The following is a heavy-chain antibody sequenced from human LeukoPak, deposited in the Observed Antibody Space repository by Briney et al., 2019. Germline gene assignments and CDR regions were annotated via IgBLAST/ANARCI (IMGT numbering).Heavy chain of an antibody. V-gene: IGHV4-39*07. CDR1: GGSISSSSYY. D-gene: IGHD3-10*01. CDR2: IYYSGST. Sequence: SETLSLTCTVSGGSISSSSYYWGWIRQPPGKGLEWIGSIYYSGSTYYNPSLKSRVTISVDTSKNQFSLKLSSVTAADTAVYYCARDGKAQTYYYGSGRGYYFDYWGQGTLVTVSS. J-gene: IGHJ4*02. CDR3: ARDGKAQTYYYGSGRGYYFDY.